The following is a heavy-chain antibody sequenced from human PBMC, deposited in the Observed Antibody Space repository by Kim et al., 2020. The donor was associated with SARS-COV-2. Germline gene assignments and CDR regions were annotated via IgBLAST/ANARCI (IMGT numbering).Heavy chain of an antibody. CDR3: AESYGFDY. Sequence: SGSTYYNPSLRSRVTISVDTSKNQFSLKLSSVTAADTAVYYCAESYGFDYWGQGTLVTVSS. CDR2: SGST. J-gene: IGHJ4*02. V-gene: IGHV4-39*01. D-gene: IGHD5-18*01.